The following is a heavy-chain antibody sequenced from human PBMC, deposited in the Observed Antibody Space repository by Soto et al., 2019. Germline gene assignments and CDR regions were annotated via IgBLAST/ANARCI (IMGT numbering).Heavy chain of an antibody. CDR2: IKHDGSDI. CDR3: ARYPYGDYVFDY. CDR1: GFTFSDYW. Sequence: GGSLRLSCAASGFTFSDYWMSWVRLSPGKGLEWVANIKHDGSDIRYVDSVKGRFTMSRDNAENSLYLQMNSLRAEDTAVYYCARYPYGDYVFDYWGQGTLVTVSS. D-gene: IGHD4-17*01. J-gene: IGHJ4*02. V-gene: IGHV3-7*01.